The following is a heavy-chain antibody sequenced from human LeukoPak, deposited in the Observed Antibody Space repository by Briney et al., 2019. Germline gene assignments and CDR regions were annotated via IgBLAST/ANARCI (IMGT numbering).Heavy chain of an antibody. CDR2: INPNSGGT. CDR1: GYTFTGYY. Sequence: GASVKVSCKASGYTFTGYYMHWVRQAPGQGLEWMGWINPNSGGTNHAQKFQGRVTMTRDTSISTAYMELSRLRSDDTAVYYCARGDPTYYYDSSGYGNAFDIWGQGTMVTVSS. V-gene: IGHV1-2*02. CDR3: ARGDPTYYYDSSGYGNAFDI. D-gene: IGHD3-22*01. J-gene: IGHJ3*02.